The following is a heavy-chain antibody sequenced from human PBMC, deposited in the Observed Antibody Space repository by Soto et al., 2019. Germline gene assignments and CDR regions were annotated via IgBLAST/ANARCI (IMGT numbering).Heavy chain of an antibody. J-gene: IGHJ4*02. V-gene: IGHV3-48*01. D-gene: IGHD3-10*01. CDR2: ISSSSFTI. CDR3: ATLWFGDLSRDY. Sequence: GGSLSLSCAASGFSFSDYSMNWVRQAPGRGLEWVSYISSSSFTIHYADSVKGRFTISRDNSKNTLYLQMNSLRAEDTAVYYCATLWFGDLSRDYWGQGTLVTVSS. CDR1: GFSFSDYS.